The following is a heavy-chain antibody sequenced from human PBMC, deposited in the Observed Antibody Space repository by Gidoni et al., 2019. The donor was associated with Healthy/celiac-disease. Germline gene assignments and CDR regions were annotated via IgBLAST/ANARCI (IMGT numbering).Heavy chain of an antibody. Sequence: EVQLVESGGGLVQPGGSLRLSCAASGFTFSSYWMHWVRQAPGKGLVWVSRIHSDGSSTSYADSVKGRFTISRDNAKNTLYLQMNSLRAEDTAVYYCAREDIAAAPGDYWGQGTLVTVSS. CDR3: AREDIAAAPGDY. D-gene: IGHD6-13*01. CDR2: IHSDGSST. J-gene: IGHJ4*02. V-gene: IGHV3-74*01. CDR1: GFTFSSYW.